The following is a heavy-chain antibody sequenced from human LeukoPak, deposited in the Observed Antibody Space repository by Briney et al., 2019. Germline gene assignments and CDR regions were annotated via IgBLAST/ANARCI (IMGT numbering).Heavy chain of an antibody. V-gene: IGHV3-7*01. CDR1: GFSFSNSA. CDR3: ARDGGIIRFGGQDV. CDR2: MNRDGSEK. D-gene: IGHD3-16*01. Sequence: GDSLRLSCAASGFSFSNSAMSWARQAPGKGLEWVANMNRDGSEKNYVDSIKGRFTISRDNAANSLYLQMNSLRVEDTAVYYCARDGGIIRFGGQDVWGQGTTVIVS. J-gene: IGHJ6*02.